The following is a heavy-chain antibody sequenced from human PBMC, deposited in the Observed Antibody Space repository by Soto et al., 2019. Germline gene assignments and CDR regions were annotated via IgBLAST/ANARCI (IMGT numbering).Heavy chain of an antibody. CDR1: GFTFSSYA. V-gene: IGHV3-23*01. D-gene: IGHD2-2*01. Sequence: PGGSLRLSCAASGFTFSSYAMSWVRQAPGKGLEWVSAISGSGGSTYYADSVQGRFTISRDNSKNTLYLQMNSLRAEDTAVYYCAKDSRVGYCSSTSCLRYYWGQGTLVTVSS. J-gene: IGHJ4*02. CDR3: AKDSRVGYCSSTSCLRYY. CDR2: ISGSGGST.